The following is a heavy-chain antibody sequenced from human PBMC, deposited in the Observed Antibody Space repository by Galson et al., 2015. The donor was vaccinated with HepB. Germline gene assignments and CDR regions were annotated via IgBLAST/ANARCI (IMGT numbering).Heavy chain of an antibody. J-gene: IGHJ4*02. CDR3: AKEGTWDQDADYLWGSYRSYYFDS. CDR2: ISSSSDA. D-gene: IGHD3-16*02. CDR1: GFTFSSYA. V-gene: IGHV3-21*05. Sequence: SLRLSCAASGFTFSSYAMNWVRQAPGAGLEWLAYISSSSDASYADSVKGRFTISRDNAKNSLFLQLNSLRAEDTAVYYCAKEGTWDQDADYLWGSYRSYYFDSWGQGTLVTVSS.